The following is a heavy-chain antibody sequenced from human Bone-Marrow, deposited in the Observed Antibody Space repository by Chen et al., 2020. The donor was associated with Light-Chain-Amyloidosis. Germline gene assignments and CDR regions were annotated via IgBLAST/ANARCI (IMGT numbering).Heavy chain of an antibody. J-gene: IGHJ4*02. Sequence: EVQLEQSGPEVKKPGESLKISCKGSGYTFPNYWIGWVRQMLGKGLEWMGVIYPDDSDARYSPSFGGQVTISADKSITTAYLQWRSLKASDTAMYYCARRRDGYNFDYWGQGTLVTVSS. D-gene: IGHD5-12*01. CDR1: GYTFPNYW. CDR2: IYPDDSDA. CDR3: ARRRDGYNFDY. V-gene: IGHV5-51*01.